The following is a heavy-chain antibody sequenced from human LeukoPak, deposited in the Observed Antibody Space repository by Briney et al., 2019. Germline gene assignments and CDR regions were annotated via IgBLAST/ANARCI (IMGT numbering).Heavy chain of an antibody. CDR3: ARDLGIAAAGKGFDY. CDR2: ISAYNGNT. D-gene: IGHD6-13*01. J-gene: IGHJ4*02. Sequence: ASVKVSCKASGYTFTSYGISWVRQAPGQGFEGMGWISAYNGNTNYAQKLQGRVTMTTDTSTSTAYMELRSLRSDDTAVYYCARDLGIAAAGKGFDYWGQGTLVTVSS. V-gene: IGHV1-18*01. CDR1: GYTFTSYG.